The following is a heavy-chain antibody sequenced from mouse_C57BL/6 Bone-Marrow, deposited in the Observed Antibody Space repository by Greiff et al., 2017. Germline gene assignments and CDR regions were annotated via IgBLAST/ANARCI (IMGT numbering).Heavy chain of an antibody. CDR2: ISSGSSTI. V-gene: IGHV5-17*01. D-gene: IGHD1-1*01. J-gene: IGHJ4*01. CDR1: GFTFSDYG. Sequence: EVKLVESGGGLVKPGGSLKLSCAASGFTFSDYGMHWVRQAPEKGLEWVAYISSGSSTIYYADTVKGRFTISRDNAKNTLFLQMTSLRSEDTAMYYCARSIYYYGSSYFYAMDYWGQGTSDTVSS. CDR3: ARSIYYYGSSYFYAMDY.